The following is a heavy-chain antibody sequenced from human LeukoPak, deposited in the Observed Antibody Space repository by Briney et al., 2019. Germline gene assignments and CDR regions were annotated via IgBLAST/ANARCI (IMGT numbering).Heavy chain of an antibody. J-gene: IGHJ6*02. Sequence: SQSLSLTCAIPGDSVSSNSAAWNWIRQSPSRGLEWLGRTYYRSKWYNDYAVSVKSRITINPDTSKNQFSLQLNSVTPEDTAVYYCARGRKAAAGGAVDYYYYGMDVWGQGTTVTVSS. V-gene: IGHV6-1*01. CDR2: TYYRSKWYN. CDR1: GDSVSSNSAA. D-gene: IGHD6-13*01. CDR3: ARGRKAAAGGAVDYYYYGMDV.